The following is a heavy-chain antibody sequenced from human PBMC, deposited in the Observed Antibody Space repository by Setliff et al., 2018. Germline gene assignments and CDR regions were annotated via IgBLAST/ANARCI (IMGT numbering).Heavy chain of an antibody. CDR1: GYTFTRYG. CDR3: ARGGGSSYLYDSRGSEYFQF. CDR2: MNPNSGHT. V-gene: IGHV1-8*01. J-gene: IGHJ1*01. Sequence: ASVKVSCKASGYTFTRYGLSWMRQAPGQGLEWMGWMNPNSGHTGYAHKFQGRVSMTRDTSISTAYMELSSLTSDDTAVYYCARGGGSSYLYDSRGSEYFQFWGQGALVTVSS. D-gene: IGHD3-22*01.